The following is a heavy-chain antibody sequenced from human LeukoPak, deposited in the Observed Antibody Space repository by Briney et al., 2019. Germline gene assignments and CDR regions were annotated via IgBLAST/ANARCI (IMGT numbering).Heavy chain of an antibody. CDR1: GFTFSSYG. Sequence: GRSLRLSCAASGFTFSSYGMHWVRQAPGKGLEWVAVIWYDGSSKYYADSVKDRLTISRDNSKNTLYLQMNSLRAEDAAVYYCARDGVGAVKSDAFDIWGQGTMVTVSS. CDR3: ARDGVGAVKSDAFDI. V-gene: IGHV3-33*01. D-gene: IGHD1-26*01. J-gene: IGHJ3*02. CDR2: IWYDGSSK.